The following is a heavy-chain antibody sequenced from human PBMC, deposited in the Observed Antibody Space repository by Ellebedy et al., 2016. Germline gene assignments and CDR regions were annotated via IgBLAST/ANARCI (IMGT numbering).Heavy chain of an antibody. D-gene: IGHD1-20*01. CDR3: VHRRQGITGTTFFAN. Sequence: SGPTLVKPTQTLTLTCTFSGFSLSSPGVGVGWIRQPPGKALEWLAVIYWDDDTRYSPSLKNRVTITKDTAKNQVVLTMTNMDLVDTATHYCVHRRQGITGTTFFANWGQGILVTVSS. CDR2: IYWDDDT. J-gene: IGHJ4*02. V-gene: IGHV2-5*02. CDR1: GFSLSSPGVG.